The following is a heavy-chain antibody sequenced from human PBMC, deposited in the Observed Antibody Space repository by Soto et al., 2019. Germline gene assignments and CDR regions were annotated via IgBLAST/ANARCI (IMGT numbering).Heavy chain of an antibody. V-gene: IGHV2-5*02. D-gene: IGHD6-13*01. CDR1: GFSLSTSGVG. Sequence: QITLKETGPTLVKPTQTITLTCTFSGFSLSTSGVGVCCIRQPPGKALEWLAVIYWDDDMRYSQSLKSRLTITKDTSRNRVVLTMTNRDPVDTATYYCAHRRRAAGTDICAIWGKGTMVTFYS. J-gene: IGHJ3*02. CDR2: IYWDDDM. CDR3: AHRRRAAGTDICAI.